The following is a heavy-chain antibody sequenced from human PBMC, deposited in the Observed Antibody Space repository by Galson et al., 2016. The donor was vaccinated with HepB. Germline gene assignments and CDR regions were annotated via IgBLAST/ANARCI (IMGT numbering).Heavy chain of an antibody. V-gene: IGHV3-74*01. Sequence: SLRLSCATSGFDFGSYWIHWVRQAPGKGLVWVSRVNVDGSMTSYGDSVRGRFTISRDRAKSTAYLQMSRLTVDDTAVYFCARDPRSKYGDHLLLDHWGQGTLVSVSS. J-gene: IGHJ4*02. CDR3: ARDPRSKYGDHLLLDH. D-gene: IGHD4-17*01. CDR1: GFDFGSYW. CDR2: VNVDGSMT.